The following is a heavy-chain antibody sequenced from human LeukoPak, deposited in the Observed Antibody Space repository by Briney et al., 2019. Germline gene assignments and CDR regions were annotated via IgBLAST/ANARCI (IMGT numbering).Heavy chain of an antibody. Sequence: GGSLRLSCAASGLTGSHNYVSWVRQAPGKGLEWVSATSYSGDGAYYADSVRGRFTASRDSSTNTYYLQMDSLRAEDTAVYYCAKESEGASPAYWGRGTLVTVSS. D-gene: IGHD3-16*01. CDR1: GLTGSHNY. V-gene: IGHV3-23*01. J-gene: IGHJ4*02. CDR3: AKESEGASPAY. CDR2: TSYSGDGA.